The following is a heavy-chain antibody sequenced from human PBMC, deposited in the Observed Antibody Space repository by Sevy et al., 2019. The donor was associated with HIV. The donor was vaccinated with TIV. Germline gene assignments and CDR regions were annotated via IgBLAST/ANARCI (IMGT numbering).Heavy chain of an antibody. Sequence: SETLSLTCTVSGGSISTYYWSWIRQPPGKGLEWIGYIYYSGSTNYNPSLKSRVTISVDTSQNQFSLKLNSVTAADTAVYYCARNIAVAGTGALGMDVWGQGTTVTVSS. CDR1: GGSISTYY. CDR2: IYYSGST. J-gene: IGHJ6*02. D-gene: IGHD6-19*01. V-gene: IGHV4-59*01. CDR3: ARNIAVAGTGALGMDV.